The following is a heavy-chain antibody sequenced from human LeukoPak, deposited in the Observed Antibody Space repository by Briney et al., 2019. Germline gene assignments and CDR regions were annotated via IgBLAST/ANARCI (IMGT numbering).Heavy chain of an antibody. CDR1: GFTFSSYA. CDR3: AKAPKFLPAADYFDY. V-gene: IGHV3-23*01. J-gene: IGHJ4*02. D-gene: IGHD2-2*01. CDR2: ISGSGGST. Sequence: QTGGSLRLSCAASGFTFSSYAMSWVRQAPGKGLEWVSAISGSGGSTYYADSVKGRFTISRDNSKNTLYLQMNSLRAEDTAVYYCAKAPKFLPAADYFDYWGQGTLVTVSS.